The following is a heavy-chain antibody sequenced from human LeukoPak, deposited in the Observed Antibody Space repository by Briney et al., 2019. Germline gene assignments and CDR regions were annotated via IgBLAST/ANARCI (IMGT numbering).Heavy chain of an antibody. CDR2: INHSGST. CDR1: GGSFSGYY. J-gene: IGHJ3*02. CDR3: ARYEMATIKDAFDI. Sequence: PSETLSLTCAVYGGSFSGYYWSWIRQPPGKGLEWIGEINHSGSTNYNPSLKSRVTISVDTSKNQFSLKLSSVTAADTAVYYCARYEMATIKDAFDIWGQGTMVTVSS. V-gene: IGHV4-34*01. D-gene: IGHD5-24*01.